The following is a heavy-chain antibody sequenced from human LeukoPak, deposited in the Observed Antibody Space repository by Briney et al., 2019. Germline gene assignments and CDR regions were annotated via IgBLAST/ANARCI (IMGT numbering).Heavy chain of an antibody. J-gene: IGHJ4*02. CDR2: FDPEDGET. V-gene: IGHV1-24*01. D-gene: IGHD5-18*01. Sequence: GASVKVSCKVSGYTLTELSMHWVRQAPGKGLEWMGGFDPEDGETIYAQKLQGRVTMTTDTSTSTAYMELRSLRSDDTAVYYCARGLGYNLDYWGQGTLVTVSS. CDR3: ARGLGYNLDY. CDR1: GYTLTELS.